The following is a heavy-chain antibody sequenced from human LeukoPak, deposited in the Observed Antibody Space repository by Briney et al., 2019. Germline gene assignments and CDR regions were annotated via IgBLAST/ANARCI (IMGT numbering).Heavy chain of an antibody. V-gene: IGHV4-31*03. CDR2: IYYTGNT. Sequence: SQTLSLTCTVSGGSISSGGYYWSWIRQHPGMGLEWIGNIYYTGNTYYNWSLRSRVTMSIDTSKNQFSLKLSSVTAADTAVYYCARGPTVVTPVDYWGQGTLVTVSS. CDR1: GGSISSGGYY. J-gene: IGHJ4*02. D-gene: IGHD4-23*01. CDR3: ARGPTVVTPVDY.